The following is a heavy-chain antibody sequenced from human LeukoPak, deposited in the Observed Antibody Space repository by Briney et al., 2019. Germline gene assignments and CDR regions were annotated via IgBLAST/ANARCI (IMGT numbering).Heavy chain of an antibody. D-gene: IGHD6-13*01. J-gene: IGHJ4*02. CDR2: LHSSGSS. CDR3: ARLKAPASLDF. CDR1: GGSINGYF. V-gene: IGHV4-4*07. Sequence: SETLSLTCIVSGGSINGYFWGWIRQSAGKGLEWIGRLHSSGSSNYNPSLRSRIRMTLDTPRNQFSLKLTSVTAADTAVYYCARLKAPASLDFWGQGALVTVSS.